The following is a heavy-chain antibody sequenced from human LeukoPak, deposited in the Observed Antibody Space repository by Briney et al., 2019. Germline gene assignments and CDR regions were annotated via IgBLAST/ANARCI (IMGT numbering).Heavy chain of an antibody. CDR1: GYTFTSYG. CDR2: ISAYNGNT. D-gene: IGHD2-2*02. J-gene: IGHJ5*02. CDR3: ARYIVVVPAAIGGWLDP. Sequence: ASVKVSSKASGYTFTSYGISWVRQAPGQGLEWMGWISAYNGNTNYAQKLQGRVTMTTDTSTSTAYMELRSLRSDDTAVYYCARYIVVVPAAIGGWLDPWGQGTLVTVSS. V-gene: IGHV1-18*04.